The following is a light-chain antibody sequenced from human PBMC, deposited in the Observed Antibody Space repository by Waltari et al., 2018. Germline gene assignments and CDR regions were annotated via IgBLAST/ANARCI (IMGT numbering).Light chain of an antibody. V-gene: IGLV2-23*01. J-gene: IGLJ3*02. CDR2: EGN. CDR1: SRDVGCHDFNL. Sequence: QPALTPPAPVSGSPGQSTPISSPAPSRDVGCHDFNLVPWYQQHPGKAPKLMLYEGNKRPSGVSSRFSGSKSGNTASLTISGLQAEDEADYYCCSYAGSDTWVFGGGTKLTVL. CDR3: CSYAGSDTWV.